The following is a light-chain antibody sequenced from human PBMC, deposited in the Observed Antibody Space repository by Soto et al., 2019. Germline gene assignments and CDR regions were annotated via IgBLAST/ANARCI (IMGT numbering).Light chain of an antibody. J-gene: IGKJ1*01. Sequence: EKVMTQSPATLSVAPGGVATLSWRASQSVRSNLAWYQQKPGQPPRLLIYDASTRATRIPSRFSGSGSGTDFTLTISSLQPEDFAIYYCQQSYSSPQTFGQGTKVDIK. CDR3: QQSYSSPQT. CDR2: DAS. V-gene: IGKV3-15*01. CDR1: QSVRSN.